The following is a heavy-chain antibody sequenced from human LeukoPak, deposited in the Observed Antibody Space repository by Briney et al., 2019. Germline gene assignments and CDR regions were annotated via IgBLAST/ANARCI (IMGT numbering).Heavy chain of an antibody. D-gene: IGHD3-22*01. V-gene: IGHV4-4*07. CDR1: GGSISSYY. J-gene: IGHJ5*02. CDR2: IYSSGNT. CDR3: ARGTYYYDSSGYYSLPYNWFDP. Sequence: SETLSLTCTVSGGSISSYYWSWIRQSAGKGLEWIGRIYSSGNTNYNPSLKSRVTMSVDTSKNQFSLKLSSVTAADTAVYYCARGTYYYDSSGYYSLPYNWFDPWGQGTLVTDSS.